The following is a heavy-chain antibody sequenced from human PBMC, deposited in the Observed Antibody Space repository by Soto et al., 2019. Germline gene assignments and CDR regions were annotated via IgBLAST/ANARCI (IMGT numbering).Heavy chain of an antibody. CDR2: IIPIFGTA. CDR3: ARDHSSSSYYYYYGMDV. Sequence: AASVKVSCKASGGTFSSYAISWVRQAPGQGLEWMGGIIPIFGTANYAQKFQGRVTITANKSTSTAYMELSSLRSEDTAVYYCARDHSSSSYYYYYGMDVWGQGTTVTVSS. CDR1: GGTFSSYA. D-gene: IGHD6-13*01. J-gene: IGHJ6*02. V-gene: IGHV1-69*06.